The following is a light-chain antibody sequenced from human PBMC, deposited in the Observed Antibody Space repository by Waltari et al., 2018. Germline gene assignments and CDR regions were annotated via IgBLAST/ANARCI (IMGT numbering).Light chain of an antibody. CDR3: QVWDSIIF. J-gene: IGLJ2*01. CDR2: EDS. CDR1: NIGSKN. Sequence: SYELSQPRSVSVALGQTASITCGGNNIGSKNVHWYQQKPGQAPVMVIYEDSNRPSGVPELLSGSKSGNTATLTISSAQAGDEADYYCQVWDSIIFFGGGTKLTVL. V-gene: IGLV3-9*01.